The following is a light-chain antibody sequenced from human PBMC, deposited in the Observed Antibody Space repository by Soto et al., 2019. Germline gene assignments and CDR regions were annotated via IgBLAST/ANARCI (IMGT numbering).Light chain of an antibody. CDR3: QQYGSSPRA. Sequence: EIVMTQSPATLSVSPGERATFSCRASQSLTTDLAWYQQRPGQAPRLLIYRASTRATGIPARFSGSGSGTDFTLTISRLEPEDFAVYYCQQYGSSPRAFGQGTKVDIK. CDR1: QSLTTD. V-gene: IGKV3-15*01. J-gene: IGKJ1*01. CDR2: RAS.